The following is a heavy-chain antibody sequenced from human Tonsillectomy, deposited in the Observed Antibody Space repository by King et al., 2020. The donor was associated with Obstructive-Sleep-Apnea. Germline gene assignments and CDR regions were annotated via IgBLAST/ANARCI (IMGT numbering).Heavy chain of an antibody. J-gene: IGHJ4*02. V-gene: IGHV3-30*18. Sequence: VQLVESGGGVVQPGRSLRLSCAASGFTFSSYGMHWVRQAPGKGLEWVAVISYDGSNKYYADSVKGRFTISSDNSKNTLYLQMNSLRAEDTAVYYCAKLVQSGSLDYWGQGTLVTVSS. CDR1: GFTFSSYG. CDR2: ISYDGSNK. CDR3: AKLVQSGSLDY. D-gene: IGHD1-26*01.